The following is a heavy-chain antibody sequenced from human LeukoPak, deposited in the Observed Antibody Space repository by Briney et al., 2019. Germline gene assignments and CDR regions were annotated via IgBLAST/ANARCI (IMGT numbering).Heavy chain of an antibody. V-gene: IGHV3-53*01. Sequence: GGFLRLSCAASGFTVSSNYMSWVRQAPGKGLEWVSVIYSGGTTNYADSVKGRFTISRDNSKNTLFLQMNSLRAEDTAVYYCARGGYSSSWYHFDYWGQGTLVTVSS. D-gene: IGHD6-13*01. CDR1: GFTVSSNY. CDR2: IYSGGTT. CDR3: ARGGYSSSWYHFDY. J-gene: IGHJ4*02.